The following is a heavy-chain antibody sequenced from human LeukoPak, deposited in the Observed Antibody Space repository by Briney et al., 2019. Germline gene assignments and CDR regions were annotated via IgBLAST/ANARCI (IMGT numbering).Heavy chain of an antibody. CDR3: ARTGAICFIVRVPHYFDY. D-gene: IGHD1-26*01. CDR2: ICYSGTT. J-gene: IGHJ4*02. CDR1: GGSISSSSYY. Sequence: SETLSLTCTVSGGSISSSSYYWGWIRQPPGKGLEWIGSICYSGTTYYNPSLKRRVTISVDTSKNQFSLKLSSVTAADTAVYYCARTGAICFIVRVPHYFDYWGQGTLVTVSS. V-gene: IGHV4-39*01.